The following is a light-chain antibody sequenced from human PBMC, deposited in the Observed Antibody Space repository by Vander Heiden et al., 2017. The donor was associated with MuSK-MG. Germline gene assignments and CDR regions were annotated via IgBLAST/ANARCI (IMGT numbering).Light chain of an antibody. CDR1: SSNIGSNY. Sequence: QSVLTQPPPGQSVTISCSGSSSNIGSNYAYWYHQLPGTAPKLLIYGNNQRPSGVPDRFSGSKSGTSASLAISGLRSEDEADYYCAAWDDSLSAVVFGGGTKLTVL. J-gene: IGLJ2*01. CDR2: GNN. CDR3: AAWDDSLSAVV. V-gene: IGLV1-47*01.